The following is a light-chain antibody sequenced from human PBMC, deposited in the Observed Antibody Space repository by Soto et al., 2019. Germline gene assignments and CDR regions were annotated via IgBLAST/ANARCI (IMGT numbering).Light chain of an antibody. CDR1: ESVSSN. CDR2: GTS. Sequence: EIVMTQSPATLSRSPGETATFSCRASESVSSNLAWYQLRPGQAPRVLIYGTSTRATGIPARFSGRGSGTEFTLTISSLQSEDFAFYFCQQYDNWPPRYTFGQGTKLEI. J-gene: IGKJ2*01. V-gene: IGKV3-15*01. CDR3: QQYDNWPPRYT.